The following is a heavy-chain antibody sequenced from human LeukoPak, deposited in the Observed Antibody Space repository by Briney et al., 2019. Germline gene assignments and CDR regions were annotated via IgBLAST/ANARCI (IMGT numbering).Heavy chain of an antibody. Sequence: ASVKVSCKASGYTFTGYYMHWVRQAPGQGLEWMGWIIPNSGGTNYSQKFQGRVTMTRDTSISTAYMELSRLRSDDTAVYYRARDLRYCSGGNCYQYGMDVCVQGTTVTVSS. CDR3: ARDLRYCSGGNCYQYGMDV. V-gene: IGHV1-2*02. J-gene: IGHJ6*02. D-gene: IGHD2-15*01. CDR1: GYTFTGYY. CDR2: IIPNSGGT.